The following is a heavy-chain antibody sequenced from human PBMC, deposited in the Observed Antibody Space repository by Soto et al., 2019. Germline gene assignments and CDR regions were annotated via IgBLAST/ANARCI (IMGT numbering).Heavy chain of an antibody. CDR2: ITTYNGNT. CDR1: GYTLSSYG. D-gene: IGHD3-10*01. Sequence: QVHLVQSGAEVKKPGASVKVSCKASGYTLSSYGISWVRQAPGQGLEWMGRITTYNGNTNYAQKLQGRVTMTTDLSTNTAFMELRSLRSDDPAVYYCARDWGELYLDYWGQGTLVTVSS. V-gene: IGHV1-18*01. J-gene: IGHJ4*02. CDR3: ARDWGELYLDY.